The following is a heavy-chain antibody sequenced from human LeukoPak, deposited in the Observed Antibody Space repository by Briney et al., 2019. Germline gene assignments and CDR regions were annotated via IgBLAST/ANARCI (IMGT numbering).Heavy chain of an antibody. CDR3: ARSQLVVVTADTYYFDY. D-gene: IGHD2-21*02. Sequence: GGSLRLSCVASGFTFSSYWMHWVRQAPRKGLVWVSRINGDGRNINYADSVRGRFTISRDNAKNSLYLQMNSLRAEDTAVYYCARSQLVVVTADTYYFDYWGQGTLVTVSS. J-gene: IGHJ4*02. CDR1: GFTFSSYW. V-gene: IGHV3-74*01. CDR2: INGDGRNI.